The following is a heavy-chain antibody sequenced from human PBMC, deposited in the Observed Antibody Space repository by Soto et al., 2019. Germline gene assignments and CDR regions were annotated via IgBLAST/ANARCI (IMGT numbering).Heavy chain of an antibody. Sequence: SETLSLTCAVYGGSFSGYYWSWIRQPPGKGLEWIGEINHSGSTNYNPSLKSRVTISVDTSKNQFSLKLSSVTAADTAVYYCARARRTPQVRHYSSSSVVFYMDVWGKGTTVTVSS. CDR2: INHSGST. V-gene: IGHV4-34*01. CDR3: ARARRTPQVRHYSSSSVVFYMDV. D-gene: IGHD6-6*01. J-gene: IGHJ6*03. CDR1: GGSFSGYY.